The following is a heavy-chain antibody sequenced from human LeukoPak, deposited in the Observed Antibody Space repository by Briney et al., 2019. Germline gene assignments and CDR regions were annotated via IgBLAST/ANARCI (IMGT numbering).Heavy chain of an antibody. CDR1: GGSISSYY. Sequence: SETLSLTCTVSGGSISSYYWSWIRQPPGKGLEWIGYIYYSGSTNYNPSLKSRVTISVDTSKNQFSLKLNSVTAADTAVYYCARGYALYSGRYIDFDYWGQGTLVTVSS. CDR3: ARGYALYSGRYIDFDY. D-gene: IGHD1-26*01. CDR2: IYYSGST. V-gene: IGHV4-59*01. J-gene: IGHJ4*02.